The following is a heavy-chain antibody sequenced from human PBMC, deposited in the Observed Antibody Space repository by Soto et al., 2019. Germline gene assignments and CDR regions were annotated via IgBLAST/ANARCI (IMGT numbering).Heavy chain of an antibody. V-gene: IGHV1-69*13. Sequence: SVTVSCKASAGTFSSYAISWVRQAPGQGLEWMGGIIPIFGTATYAQNFQGRVTITADESTSTAYMELSSVRSEGTAVYYCARDRYCSGGSCYEYYGMDVWGQGTTVTVSS. CDR3: ARDRYCSGGSCYEYYGMDV. D-gene: IGHD2-15*01. CDR2: IIPIFGTA. CDR1: AGTFSSYA. J-gene: IGHJ6*02.